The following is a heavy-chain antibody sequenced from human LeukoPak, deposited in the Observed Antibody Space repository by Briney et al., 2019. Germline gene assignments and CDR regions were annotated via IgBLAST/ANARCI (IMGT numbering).Heavy chain of an antibody. CDR1: GGSFSGYY. J-gene: IGHJ6*02. Sequence: SETLSLTCAVYGGSFSGYYWSWIRQPPGKGLEWIGEINHSGSTNYNPSLKSRVTISVDTSKNQFSLKLSSVTAADTAVYYCARGRDGGGWPRGRVYYYYGMDVWGQGTTVTVSS. CDR3: ARGRDGGGWPRGRVYYYYGMDV. D-gene: IGHD6-19*01. V-gene: IGHV4-34*01. CDR2: INHSGST.